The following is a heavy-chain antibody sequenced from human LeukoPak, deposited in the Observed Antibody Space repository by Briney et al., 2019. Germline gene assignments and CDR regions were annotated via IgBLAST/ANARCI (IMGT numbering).Heavy chain of an antibody. CDR3: AKLGVRSSAGEDY. Sequence: GGSLTLSCAASGFDFSTYVMYWVRQAPGKGLEWVSALYGNGEGISYAGSVKGRFAISRDNSKNTLYLQMNSLRPEDTALYYCAKLGVRSSAGEDYWGQGTLVTVSS. D-gene: IGHD3-10*01. V-gene: IGHV3-23*01. CDR2: LYGNGEGI. J-gene: IGHJ4*02. CDR1: GFDFSTYV.